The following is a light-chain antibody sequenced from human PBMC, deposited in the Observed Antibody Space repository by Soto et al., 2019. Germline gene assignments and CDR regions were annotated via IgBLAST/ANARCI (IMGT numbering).Light chain of an antibody. CDR2: EVN. J-gene: IGLJ3*02. Sequence: QSALTQPPSASRSPGQSVAISCTGTSSDVGGYNYVSWYQQHPGKAPKLIISEVNKRPSGVPDRFSGSKSGNTASLTVSGLQAEDEADYYCSSYSGNFWVFGGGTKLTVL. CDR1: SSDVGGYNY. V-gene: IGLV2-8*02. CDR3: SSYSGNFWV.